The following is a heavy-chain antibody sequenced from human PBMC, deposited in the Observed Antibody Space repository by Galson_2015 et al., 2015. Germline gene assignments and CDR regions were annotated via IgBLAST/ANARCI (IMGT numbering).Heavy chain of an antibody. V-gene: IGHV3-53*01. CDR3: ATVTKPLRYFDS. CDR1: GFTVSTNY. J-gene: IGHJ4*02. CDR2: IYSGGST. Sequence: SLRLSCAASGFTVSTNYMTWVRQAPGKGLEWLSLIYSGGSTYYAGSVKGRFAISRDNSKNTLDLQMNSLRAEDTAVYYCATVTKPLRYFDSWGQGTLVTVSS. D-gene: IGHD3-9*01.